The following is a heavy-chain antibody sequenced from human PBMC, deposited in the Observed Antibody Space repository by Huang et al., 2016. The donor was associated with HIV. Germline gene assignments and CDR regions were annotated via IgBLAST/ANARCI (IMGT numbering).Heavy chain of an antibody. CDR3: AREGQTWYGKPIAAFEI. CDR2: IVPLCSVT. Sequence: VQLVQSGAEVKRPGTSVKISCKASGGSFNSLAFNWVRQAPGQGRQYMGGIVPLCSVTNYAEKFRGRLTISADKSPSTVFMELRGLTSEDTAVFFCAREGQTWYGKPIAAFEIWGQGTTVIVSP. D-gene: IGHD6-13*01. J-gene: IGHJ3*02. CDR1: GGSFNSLA. V-gene: IGHV1-69*10.